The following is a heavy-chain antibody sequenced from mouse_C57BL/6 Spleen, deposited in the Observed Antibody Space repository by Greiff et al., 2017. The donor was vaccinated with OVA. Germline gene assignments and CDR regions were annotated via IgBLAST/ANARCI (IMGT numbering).Heavy chain of an antibody. V-gene: IGHV1-69*01. CDR3: ARSGGSSSYWYFDV. Sequence: VQLQQSGAELVMPGASVKLSCKASGYTFTSYWMHWVKQRPGQGLEWIGEIDPSDSYTNYNQKFKGKSTLTVDKSSSTAYMQLSSLTSEDSAVYYCARSGGSSSYWYFDVWGTGTTVTVSS. D-gene: IGHD1-1*01. CDR1: GYTFTSYW. CDR2: IDPSDSYT. J-gene: IGHJ1*03.